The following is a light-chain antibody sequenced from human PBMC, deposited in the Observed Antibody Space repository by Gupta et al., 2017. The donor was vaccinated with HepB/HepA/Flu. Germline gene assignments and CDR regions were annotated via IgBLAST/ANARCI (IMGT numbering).Light chain of an antibody. V-gene: IGLV3-1*01. CDR1: KLGDKY. CDR2: HDS. CDR3: QAWDSSTAVV. J-gene: IGLJ2*01. Sequence: YELPQTPSVSVSPGQTATITCSGDKLGDKYACWYQQKPGQSPVLVIYHDSKRPSGIPERFSGSNSGYTATLTISGTQAMDEADYYCQAWDSSTAVVFGGGTKLTVL.